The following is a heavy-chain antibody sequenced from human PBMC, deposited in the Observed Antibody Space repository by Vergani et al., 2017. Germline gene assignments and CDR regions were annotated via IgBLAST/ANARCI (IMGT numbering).Heavy chain of an antibody. CDR2: INPNSGGT. CDR3: AREAIVVVTAILPD. J-gene: IGHJ4*02. CDR1: GYTFTGYY. V-gene: IGHV1-2*02. D-gene: IGHD2-21*02. Sequence: QVQLVQSGAEVKKPGASVKVSCKASGYTFTGYYMHLVRQAPGQGFEGMGWINPNSGGTNYAQNFQGRVTMTRDTFISTAYMELSRLRSDDTAVYYCAREAIVVVTAILPDWGQGTLVTVSS.